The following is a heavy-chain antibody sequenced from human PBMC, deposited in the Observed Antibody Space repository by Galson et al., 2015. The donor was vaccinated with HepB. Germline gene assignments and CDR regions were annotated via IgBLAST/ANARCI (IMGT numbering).Heavy chain of an antibody. D-gene: IGHD4-23*01. CDR2: IIPILGIA. J-gene: IGHJ4*02. Sequence: SVKVSCKASGGTFSSYTISWVRQAPGQGLEWMGRIIPILGIANYAQKFQGRVTITADKSTSTAYMELSSLRSEDTAIYYCARHLLYGGNCHLEFWGQGTLVTVSS. V-gene: IGHV1-69*02. CDR3: ARHLLYGGNCHLEF. CDR1: GGTFSSYT.